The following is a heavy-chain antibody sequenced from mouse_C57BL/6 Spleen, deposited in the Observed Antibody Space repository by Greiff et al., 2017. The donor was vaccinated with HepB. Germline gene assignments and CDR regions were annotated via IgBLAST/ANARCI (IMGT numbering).Heavy chain of an antibody. Sequence: VQLQQPGAELVKPGASVKMSCKASGYTFTSYWITWVKQRPGQGLEWIGDIYPGSGSTNYNEKFKSKATLTVDTSSSTAYMQLSSLTSEDSAVYYCAVPPYYGSSYWYFDVWGTGTTVTVSS. J-gene: IGHJ1*03. CDR3: AVPPYYGSSYWYFDV. CDR1: GYTFTSYW. D-gene: IGHD1-1*01. CDR2: IYPGSGST. V-gene: IGHV1-55*01.